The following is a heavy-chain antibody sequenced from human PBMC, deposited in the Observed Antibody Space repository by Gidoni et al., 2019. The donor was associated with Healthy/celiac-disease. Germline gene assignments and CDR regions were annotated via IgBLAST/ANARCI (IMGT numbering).Heavy chain of an antibody. CDR1: GYTFTSYA. J-gene: IGHJ4*02. CDR3: ARVYYDSSGYYSSYYFDY. Sequence: QVPLVQSEAEVKKPGASVKVSCKASGYTFTSYAISWVRQASGQGLEWRGWCSAYNGNKNYAQKLQGRVIMTTDTSTSRAYMELRSLRSYDPAVYYCARVYYDSSGYYSSYYFDYWGQGTLVTVSS. D-gene: IGHD3-22*01. CDR2: CSAYNGNK. V-gene: IGHV1-18*01.